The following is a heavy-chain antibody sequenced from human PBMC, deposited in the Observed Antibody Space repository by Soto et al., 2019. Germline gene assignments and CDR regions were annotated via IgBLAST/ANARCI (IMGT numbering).Heavy chain of an antibody. CDR1: GLGFFRYR. J-gene: IGHJ4*02. D-gene: IGHD6-13*01. Sequence: PGGSLRHSCPASGLGFFRYRKYWVRQAPGKGLVWVSRIKTDGSATTYADSVKGRFTISRDNAKNTVYLQMNSLRADDTAVYYCARRMAAVSAFDYWGQGTLVTVS. CDR2: IKTDGSAT. V-gene: IGHV3-74*01. CDR3: ARRMAAVSAFDY.